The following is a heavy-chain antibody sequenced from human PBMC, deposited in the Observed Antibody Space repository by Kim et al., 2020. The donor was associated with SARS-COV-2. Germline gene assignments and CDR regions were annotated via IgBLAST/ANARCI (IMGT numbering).Heavy chain of an antibody. V-gene: IGHV3-23*01. CDR2: T. Sequence: TYYADSVKCRFTNPRDNSKNTLYLQMDSLRAEGTAVYYCGKEPDDRSVGDVWGPGTTVTVSS. D-gene: IGHD3-22*01. J-gene: IGHJ6*02. CDR3: GKEPDDRSVGDV.